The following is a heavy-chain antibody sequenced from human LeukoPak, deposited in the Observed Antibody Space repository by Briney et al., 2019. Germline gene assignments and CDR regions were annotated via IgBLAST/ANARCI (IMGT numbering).Heavy chain of an antibody. V-gene: IGHV3-30*04. CDR2: ISYDGSNK. CDR3: ARKGYGNPYYFDY. Sequence: GSLRLSCAASGFTFSSYAMHWVRQAPGKGLEWVAVISYDGSNKYYADSVKGRFTISRDNSKNTLYLQMNSLRAEDTAVYYCARKGYGNPYYFDYWGQGTLVTVSS. CDR1: GFTFSSYA. J-gene: IGHJ4*02. D-gene: IGHD6-13*01.